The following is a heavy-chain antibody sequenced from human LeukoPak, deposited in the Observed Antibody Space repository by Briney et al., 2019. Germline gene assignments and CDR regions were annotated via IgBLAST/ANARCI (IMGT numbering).Heavy chain of an antibody. D-gene: IGHD2-15*01. J-gene: IGHJ5*02. V-gene: IGHV1-8*01. Sequence: ASVKVSCKASGYTFTSYDINWVRQATGQRLEWMGWMNPNSGNTGYAQEFQGRVTMTRNTSISTAYMELSSLRSEDTAVYYCAREEGCSGGSCYNGQRVKRFDPWGQGTLVTVSS. CDR3: AREEGCSGGSCYNGQRVKRFDP. CDR1: GYTFTSYD. CDR2: MNPNSGNT.